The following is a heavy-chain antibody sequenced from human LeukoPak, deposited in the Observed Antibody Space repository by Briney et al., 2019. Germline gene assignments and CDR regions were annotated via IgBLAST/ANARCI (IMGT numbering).Heavy chain of an antibody. CDR2: ISGSGGST. D-gene: IGHD3-10*01. CDR1: GFTFSSYA. CDR3: AKDDPSMVRGVITFFDY. J-gene: IGHJ4*02. V-gene: IGHV3-23*01. Sequence: GGSLRLSCAASGFTFSSYAMSWVRQAPGKGLEWVSAISGSGGSTYYADSVKGRFTIFRDNSKNTLYLQMNSLRAEDTAVYYCAKDDPSMVRGVITFFDYWGQGTLVTVSS.